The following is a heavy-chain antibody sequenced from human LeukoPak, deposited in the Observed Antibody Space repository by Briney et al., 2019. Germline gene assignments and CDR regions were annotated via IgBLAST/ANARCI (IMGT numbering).Heavy chain of an antibody. D-gene: IGHD3-10*01. J-gene: IGHJ5*02. CDR3: ARGVRAPAPITMVRGVPQFDP. CDR1: GFTFSSFA. Sequence: GSLRLSCAASGFTFSSFAMSWVRQPPGKGLEWIGEINHSGSTNYNPSLKSRVTISVDTSKNQFSLKLSSVTAADTAVYYCARGVRAPAPITMVRGVPQFDPWGQGTLVTVSS. CDR2: INHSGST. V-gene: IGHV4-34*01.